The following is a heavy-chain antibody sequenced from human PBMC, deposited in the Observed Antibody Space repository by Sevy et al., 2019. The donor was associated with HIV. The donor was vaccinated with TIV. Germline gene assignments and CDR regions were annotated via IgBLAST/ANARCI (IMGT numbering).Heavy chain of an antibody. Sequence: ASVKVSCKVSGYTLTELSMHWVRQAPGKGLEWMGTFDPEDDETIYAQKFQGRVTMTEDTSTDTAYMELSSLRSEDTAVYYCATTKDYYDSSGYPFDYLGQGTLVTVSS. CDR3: ATTKDYYDSSGYPFDY. CDR1: GYTLTELS. CDR2: FDPEDDET. V-gene: IGHV1-24*01. J-gene: IGHJ4*02. D-gene: IGHD3-22*01.